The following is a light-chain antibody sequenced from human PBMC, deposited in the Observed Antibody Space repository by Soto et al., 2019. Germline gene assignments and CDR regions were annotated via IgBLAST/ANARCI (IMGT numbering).Light chain of an antibody. CDR3: QQYYNWPLT. CDR1: QSVNSD. V-gene: IGKV3-15*01. Sequence: EIVLTQSPGTLSLSPGERATLSLRASQSVNSDYLAWFQQKPGQAPRLLIYGTSTRVTGIPARFSGSGSGTEFTLTISSLQSEDFAVYYCQQYYNWPLTFGGGTKVDIK. J-gene: IGKJ4*01. CDR2: GTS.